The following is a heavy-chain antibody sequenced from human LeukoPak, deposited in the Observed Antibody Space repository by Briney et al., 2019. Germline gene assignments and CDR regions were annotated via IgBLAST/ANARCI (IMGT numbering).Heavy chain of an antibody. D-gene: IGHD5-18*01. CDR2: IYYSGST. CDR3: ARETWIQLWADYYYGMDV. V-gene: IGHV4-30-4*01. Sequence: SQTLSLTCTVSGGSISSGDYYWSWIRQPPGKGLEWIGYIYYSGSTYYNPSLKSRVTISVDTSKNQFSLKLSSVTAADTAVYYCARETWIQLWADYYYGMDVWGQGTTVTVSS. CDR1: GGSISSGDYY. J-gene: IGHJ6*02.